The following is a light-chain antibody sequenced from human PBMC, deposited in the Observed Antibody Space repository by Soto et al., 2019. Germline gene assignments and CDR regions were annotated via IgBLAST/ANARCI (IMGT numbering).Light chain of an antibody. Sequence: QSALTQPASVSGSPGQSITLPCTGTSSDVGGYDYVSWYQHHPGKAPKLLIYDVRSRPSGVSNRFSGSKSGNTASLTISGLHAEDEADYYCSSYTSSSPYVFGTGTKVTV. CDR3: SSYTSSSPYV. CDR1: SSDVGGYDY. CDR2: DVR. V-gene: IGLV2-14*03. J-gene: IGLJ1*01.